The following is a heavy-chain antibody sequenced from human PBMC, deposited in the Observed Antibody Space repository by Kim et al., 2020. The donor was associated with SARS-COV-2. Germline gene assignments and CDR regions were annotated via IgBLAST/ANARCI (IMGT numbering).Heavy chain of an antibody. Sequence: GGSLRLSCAASGFTFSSYAMTWVRQAPGKGLEWVSAINGGGGNTYYADSVKGRFTISRDNSKNTLFLQMNSLRAEDTAIYYCAKRPLGYCSGGSCYFDSWGQGTLVTVSS. V-gene: IGHV3-23*01. CDR3: AKRPLGYCSGGSCYFDS. CDR2: INGGGGNT. CDR1: GFTFSSYA. D-gene: IGHD2-15*01. J-gene: IGHJ4*02.